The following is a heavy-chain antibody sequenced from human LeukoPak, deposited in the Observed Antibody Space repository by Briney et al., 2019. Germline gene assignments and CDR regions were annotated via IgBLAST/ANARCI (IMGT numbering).Heavy chain of an antibody. D-gene: IGHD3-9*01. Sequence: PSETLSLTCTVSGGSVSSTEFYWGWIRQPPGKGLQWIGNIYYTGSTYYNPSLNSRVTMSVDTPQNRFSLKMTSVTAADTAVYYCARLSKGRYFDYIFDYWGQGTLVTVSS. J-gene: IGHJ4*02. CDR3: ARLSKGRYFDYIFDY. CDR1: GGSVSSTEFY. CDR2: IYYTGST. V-gene: IGHV4-39*01.